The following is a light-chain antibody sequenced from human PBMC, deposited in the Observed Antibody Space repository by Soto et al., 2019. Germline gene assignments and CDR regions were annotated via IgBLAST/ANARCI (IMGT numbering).Light chain of an antibody. CDR1: QSVSSY. V-gene: IGKV3-15*01. J-gene: IGKJ5*01. CDR2: DAS. Sequence: EIVLTQSPATLSLSPGERATLSCRASQSVSSYLAWYQQKPGQAPRLLIYDASTRATGVPARFSGSGSGTEFTLTISSLQSEDFAVYYCQQYSKWPITFGQGTRLEIK. CDR3: QQYSKWPIT.